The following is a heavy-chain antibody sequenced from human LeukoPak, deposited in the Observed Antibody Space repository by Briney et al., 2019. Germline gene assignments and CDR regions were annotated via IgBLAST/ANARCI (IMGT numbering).Heavy chain of an antibody. CDR1: GGSFSGYY. Sequence: SETLSLTCAVYGGSFSGYYWSWIRQPPGKGLEWIGEINHSGSTNYNPSLKSRVTISVDTSKNQFSLKLSAVTAADTAVYYCARGELGVGLRYFDWLLPDYWGQGTLVTVSS. CDR3: ARGELGVGLRYFDWLLPDY. V-gene: IGHV4-34*01. J-gene: IGHJ4*02. D-gene: IGHD3-9*01. CDR2: INHSGST.